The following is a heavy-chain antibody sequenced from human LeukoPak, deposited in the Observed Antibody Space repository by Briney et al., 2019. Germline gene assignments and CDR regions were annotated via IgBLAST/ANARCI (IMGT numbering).Heavy chain of an antibody. CDR3: ARVRRAVGFDY. D-gene: IGHD6-19*01. J-gene: IGHJ4*02. CDR2: IYYSGST. CDR1: GGSISSYY. V-gene: IGHV4-59*01. Sequence: SETLSLTCTVSGGSISSYYWSWIRQPPGKGLEWIGYIYYSGSTNYNPSLKSRVTISVDTSKNQFSLKLSSVTAADTAVYYCARVRRAVGFDYWGQGTLVTVSS.